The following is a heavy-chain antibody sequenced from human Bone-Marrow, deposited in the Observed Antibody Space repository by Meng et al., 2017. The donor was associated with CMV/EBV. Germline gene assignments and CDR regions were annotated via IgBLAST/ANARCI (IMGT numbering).Heavy chain of an antibody. V-gene: IGHV1-69*02. CDR2: IIPILGIA. CDR1: GGTFSSYT. D-gene: IGHD3-10*01. CDR3: ARTRSITMVRGHAFDI. Sequence: SVKVSCKASGGTFSSYTISWVRQAPGQGLEWMGRIIPILGIANYAQKFQGRVTITADKSTSTAYMELSSLRSEDTAVYYCARTRSITMVRGHAFDIWGQGTMVTFSS. J-gene: IGHJ3*02.